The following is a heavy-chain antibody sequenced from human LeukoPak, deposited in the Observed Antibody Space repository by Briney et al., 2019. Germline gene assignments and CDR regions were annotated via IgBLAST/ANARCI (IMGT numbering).Heavy chain of an antibody. CDR3: AREIGPRQLHLWGAAFDF. D-gene: IGHD5-18*01. J-gene: IGHJ4*02. CDR1: GYTFTGYY. CDR2: INPYSGDT. Sequence: ASVKVSCKASGYTFTGYYVHWARQAPGQGLEWMGWINPYSGDTNYAQKFQGRVTMTRDTSTSTVYMELSSLRSDDTAVYYCAREIGPRQLHLWGAAFDFWGQGTLVTVSS. V-gene: IGHV1-2*02.